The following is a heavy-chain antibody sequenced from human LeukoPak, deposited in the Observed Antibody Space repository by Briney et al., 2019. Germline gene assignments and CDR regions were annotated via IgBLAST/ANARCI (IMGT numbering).Heavy chain of an antibody. V-gene: IGHV1-18*01. D-gene: IGHD3-10*01. J-gene: IGHJ4*02. CDR3: ARDPSFGLYYFDY. CDR2: ISGYNGNA. CDR1: VYTFTSYG. Sequence: GASVKVSCKASVYTFTSYGISWVRQAPGQGLEWMGWISGYNGNANYAQNLQGRVTMTTDTSTSTAYMELRSLRSDDTAVYYCARDPSFGLYYFDYWGQGTLVTVSS.